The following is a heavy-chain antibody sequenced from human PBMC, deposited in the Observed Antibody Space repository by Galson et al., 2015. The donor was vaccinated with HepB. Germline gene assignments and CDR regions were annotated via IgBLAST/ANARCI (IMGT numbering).Heavy chain of an antibody. J-gene: IGHJ4*02. CDR1: GFTSSSYW. CDR3: AREDYSGYDDHKFDY. CDR2: INSDGSST. D-gene: IGHD5-12*01. V-gene: IGHV3-74*01. Sequence: SLRLSCAASGFTSSSYWMHWVRQAPGKGLVWVSRINSDGSSTSYADSVKGRFTISRDNAMNTLYLQMSSLRAEDTAVYYCAREDYSGYDDHKFDYWGQGTLVTVSS.